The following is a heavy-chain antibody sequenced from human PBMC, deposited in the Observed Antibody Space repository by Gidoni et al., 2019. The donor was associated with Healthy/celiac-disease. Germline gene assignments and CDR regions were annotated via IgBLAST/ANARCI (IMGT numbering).Heavy chain of an antibody. CDR2: IIPILGIA. CDR1: GGTFSSYA. V-gene: IGHV1-69*04. J-gene: IGHJ4*02. D-gene: IGHD6-6*01. Sequence: QVQLVQSGAAVKKPGSSVKVSCKASGGTFSSYAISWLRQAPGQGLEWMGRIIPILGIANYAQKFQGRVTITADKSTSTAYMELSSLRSEDTAVYYCARDLFSRLSSSPHPGRENDYWGQGTLVTVSS. CDR3: ARDLFSRLSSSPHPGRENDY.